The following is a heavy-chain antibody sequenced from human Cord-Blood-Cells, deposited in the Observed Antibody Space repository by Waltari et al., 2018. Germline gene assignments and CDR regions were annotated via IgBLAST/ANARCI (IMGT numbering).Heavy chain of an antibody. Sequence: DVQLVESAGGLVKPGGSLRLSCAASGFPFRSYSLNWVSQAPGKGLEWVSSISSSSSYIYYADSVKGRFTISRDNAKNSLYLQMNSLRAEDTAVYYCARGRGANWFDPWGQGTLVTVSS. J-gene: IGHJ5*02. D-gene: IGHD1-26*01. V-gene: IGHV3-21*01. CDR1: GFPFRSYS. CDR2: ISSSSSYI. CDR3: ARGRGANWFDP.